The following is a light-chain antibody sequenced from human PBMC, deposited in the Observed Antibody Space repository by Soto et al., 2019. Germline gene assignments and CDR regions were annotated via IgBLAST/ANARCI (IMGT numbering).Light chain of an antibody. CDR3: EAWDSSLRAYV. V-gene: IGLV1-47*01. CDR2: QSD. Sequence: QSALTQPPSASGTPGQRVTISCSGNSSNIGRNSVYWYQQLPGTAPKLLIYQSDQRPSGVPDRFSGSKSGTSASLGISGFRSEDEADYYCEAWDSSLRAYVFGIGTKVTVL. J-gene: IGLJ1*01. CDR1: SSNIGRNS.